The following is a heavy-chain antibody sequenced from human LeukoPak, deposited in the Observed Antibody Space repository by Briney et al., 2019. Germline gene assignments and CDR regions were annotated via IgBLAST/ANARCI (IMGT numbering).Heavy chain of an antibody. D-gene: IGHD3-3*01. J-gene: IGHJ5*02. CDR3: ATWAATLLGTDH. Sequence: GGSLRLSCAASGFSFRELGMYWGRQAPGKGLEWVAFIRYDGSAKFYSESVKGRFAISRDNSKNTLFLQMGSLRADDTALYYCATWAATLLGTDHWGQGTLVTVSS. V-gene: IGHV3-30*02. CDR2: IRYDGSAK. CDR1: GFSFRELG.